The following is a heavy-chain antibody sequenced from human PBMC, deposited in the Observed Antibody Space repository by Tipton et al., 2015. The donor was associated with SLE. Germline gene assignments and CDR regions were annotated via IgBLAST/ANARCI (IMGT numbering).Heavy chain of an antibody. CDR2: IYYSGST. CDR3: ARVLYCSSTSCSHVDV. Sequence: TLSLTCTVSGGSISSGGYYWSWIRQHPGKGLEWIGYIYYSGSTYYNPSLKSRVTISVDTSKNQFSLKLSSVTAADTAVYYCARVLYCSSTSCSHVDVWGKGTTVTVSS. V-gene: IGHV4-31*03. CDR1: GGSISSGGYY. J-gene: IGHJ6*04. D-gene: IGHD2-2*01.